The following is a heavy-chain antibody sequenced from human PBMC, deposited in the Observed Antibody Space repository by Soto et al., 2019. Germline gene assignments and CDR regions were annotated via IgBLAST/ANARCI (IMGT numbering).Heavy chain of an antibody. V-gene: IGHV4-59*01. J-gene: IGHJ3*02. Sequence: SETLSLTCTVSGGSISSYYWSWIRQPPGKGLEWIGYIYYSGSTNYNPPLKSRVTISVDTSKNQFSLKLSSVTAADTAVYYCARDRLYCSSTSCQGRAFDIWGQGTMVTVSS. CDR2: IYYSGST. CDR3: ARDRLYCSSTSCQGRAFDI. D-gene: IGHD2-2*01. CDR1: GGSISSYY.